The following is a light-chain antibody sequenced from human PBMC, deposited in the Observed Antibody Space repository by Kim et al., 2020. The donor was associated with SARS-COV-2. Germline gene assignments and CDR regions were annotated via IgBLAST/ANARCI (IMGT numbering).Light chain of an antibody. Sequence: QPVLTQSPSASASLGASVKLTCTLSSGHSRYAIAWHQQQPEKGPRYLMKLYSDGSHYKGDGIPDRFSGSSSGAEHYLTISSLQSEDEADYYCQTWGTGIWVFGGGTKLTVL. CDR3: QTWGTGIWV. V-gene: IGLV4-69*01. CDR1: SGHSRYA. J-gene: IGLJ3*02. CDR2: LYSDGSH.